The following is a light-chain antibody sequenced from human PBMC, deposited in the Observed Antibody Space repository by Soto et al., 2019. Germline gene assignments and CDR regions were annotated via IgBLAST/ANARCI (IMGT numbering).Light chain of an antibody. CDR3: HQYSGYWVS. CDR1: QIISDW. Sequence: DIQMTQSPSTLSASVGDRVTITCRASQIISDWLAWYQQKPGKAPKLLIYKASTLESGVPSRFSGSGSGTEFTLTISSLEPDDFATYYCHQYSGYWVSFGQGTKLEIK. V-gene: IGKV1-5*03. CDR2: KAS. J-gene: IGKJ2*03.